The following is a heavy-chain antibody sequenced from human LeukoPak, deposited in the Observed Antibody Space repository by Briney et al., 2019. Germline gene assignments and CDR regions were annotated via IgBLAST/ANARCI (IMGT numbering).Heavy chain of an antibody. D-gene: IGHD4-17*01. CDR3: AREDYESYFFDY. CDR1: GFTFSRYW. V-gene: IGHV3-74*01. Sequence: GGSLRLSCAASGFTFSRYWMHWVRHAPGKGLVWVSRINSGGSSTTYADSVKGRFTISRDNSKNMVYLQMNSLRAEDTAVYYCAREDYESYFFDYWGQGTLVTVSS. CDR2: INSGGSST. J-gene: IGHJ4*02.